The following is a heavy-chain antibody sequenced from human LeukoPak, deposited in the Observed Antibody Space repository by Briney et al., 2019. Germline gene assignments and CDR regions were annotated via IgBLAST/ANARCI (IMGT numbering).Heavy chain of an antibody. CDR3: TLGVEGPFDY. Sequence: ASVKVSCKASGGTFSSYAISWVRQAPGQGLEWMGGIIPIFGTANYAQKFQGRVTITADKSTSTAYMELSSLRSEDTAVYHCTLGVEGPFDYWGQGTLVTVSS. CDR2: IIPIFGTA. J-gene: IGHJ4*02. D-gene: IGHD2-15*01. CDR1: GGTFSSYA. V-gene: IGHV1-69*06.